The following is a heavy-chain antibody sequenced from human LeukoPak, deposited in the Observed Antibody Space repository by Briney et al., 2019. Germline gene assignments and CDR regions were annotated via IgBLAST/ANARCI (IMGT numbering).Heavy chain of an antibody. V-gene: IGHV4-59*01. D-gene: IGHD1-26*01. J-gene: IGHJ3*02. CDR1: GASISTYY. CDR3: ARDGGSYSIAFDI. Sequence: PSETLSLTCTVSGASISTYYWNWLRQPPGKGLEWIGYVYHSGTTNYNPSLRSRVTISVDTSKNQFSLKLSSVTAADTAVYYCARDGGSYSIAFDIWGQGTMVTVSS. CDR2: VYHSGTT.